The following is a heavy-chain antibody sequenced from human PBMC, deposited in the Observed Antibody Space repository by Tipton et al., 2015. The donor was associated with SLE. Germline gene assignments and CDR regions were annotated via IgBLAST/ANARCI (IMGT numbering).Heavy chain of an antibody. Sequence: TLSLTCTVSGGSIRSFRYYWGWIRRPPGKGLEWIANIYVGGNTYYNPSLRSRVTMSSDTSKKQLSLKLSSVTAADTAVYYCARVVDYNNCYFDYWGQGTLVTVSS. D-gene: IGHD4-11*01. CDR3: ARVVDYNNCYFDY. J-gene: IGHJ4*02. CDR1: GGSIRSFRYY. CDR2: IYVGGNT. V-gene: IGHV4-39*07.